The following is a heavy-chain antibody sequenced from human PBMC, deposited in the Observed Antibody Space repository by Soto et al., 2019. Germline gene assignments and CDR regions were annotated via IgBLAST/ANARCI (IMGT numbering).Heavy chain of an antibody. Sequence: GASVKVSCKASGYTFTSYGISWVRQAPGQGLEWMGWISAYNSNTNYAQKLQGRVTMTTDTSTSTAYMELRSLRSDDTAVYYCARERGLLLWFGELWDDYYYYGMDVWGQGTTVTVSS. D-gene: IGHD3-10*01. V-gene: IGHV1-18*01. CDR1: GYTFTSYG. J-gene: IGHJ6*02. CDR3: ARERGLLLWFGELWDDYYYYGMDV. CDR2: ISAYNSNT.